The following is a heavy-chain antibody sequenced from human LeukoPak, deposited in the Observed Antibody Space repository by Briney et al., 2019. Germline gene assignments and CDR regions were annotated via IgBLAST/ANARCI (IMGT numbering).Heavy chain of an antibody. D-gene: IGHD3-22*01. J-gene: IGHJ4*02. CDR3: AREGYYYSSGFYPPRYYFDY. V-gene: IGHV3-30-3*01. CDR1: GFTFSSYA. Sequence: GGSLRLSCAASGFTFSSYAMHWVRQAPGKGLEWVAVISYDGSNKYYADSVKGRFTISRDNSKNTLYLQMNSLRAEDTAVYYCAREGYYYSSGFYPPRYYFDYWGQGTLVTVSS. CDR2: ISYDGSNK.